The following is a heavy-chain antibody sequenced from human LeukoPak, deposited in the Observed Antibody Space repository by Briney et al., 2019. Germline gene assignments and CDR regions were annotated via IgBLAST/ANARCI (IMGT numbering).Heavy chain of an antibody. D-gene: IGHD3-22*01. CDR3: AKGSQLVITSPFDY. Sequence: GGSLRLSCAASGFTFDDYAMHWVRQAPGKGLEWVSGINWNSGSIGYADSVKGRFTISRDNAKNSLYLQMNSLRAEDTALYYCAKGSQLVITSPFDYWGQGTLVTVSP. V-gene: IGHV3-9*01. J-gene: IGHJ4*02. CDR1: GFTFDDYA. CDR2: INWNSGSI.